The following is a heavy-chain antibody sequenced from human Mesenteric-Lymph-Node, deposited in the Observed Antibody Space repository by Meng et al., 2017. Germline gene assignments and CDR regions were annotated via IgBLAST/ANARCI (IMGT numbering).Heavy chain of an antibody. D-gene: IGHD6-6*01. CDR1: GDTFTRYS. V-gene: IGHV7-4-1*02. J-gene: IGHJ4*02. Sequence: QGQLVQSGSELNKPGASVRVSCKASGDTFTRYSTNWFRQAPGQGLEWMGWINTNTGNPTYAQGFTGRFVFSLDTSVSTAYLQISSLKAEDTAVYYCAKDRVVAARPSYFDYWGQGTLVTVSS. CDR3: AKDRVVAARPSYFDY. CDR2: INTNTGNP.